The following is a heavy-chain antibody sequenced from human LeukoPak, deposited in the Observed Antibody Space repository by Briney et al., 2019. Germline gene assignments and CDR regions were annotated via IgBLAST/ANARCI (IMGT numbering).Heavy chain of an antibody. J-gene: IGHJ6*03. D-gene: IGHD1-26*01. CDR1: GGSISSYY. CDR3: ARVGPLVGATVSYYYYYMDV. CDR2: IYYSGST. V-gene: IGHV4-59*01. Sequence: PETLSLTCTVSGGSISSYYWSWIRQPPGKGLEWIGYIYYSGSTNYNPSLKSRVTTSVDTSKNQFSLKLSSVTAADTAVYYCARVGPLVGATVSYYYYYMDVWGKGTTVTVSS.